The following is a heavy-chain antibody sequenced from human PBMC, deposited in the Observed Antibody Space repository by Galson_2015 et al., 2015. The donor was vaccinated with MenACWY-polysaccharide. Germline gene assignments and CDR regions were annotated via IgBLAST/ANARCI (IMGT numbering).Heavy chain of an antibody. CDR2: INHSGGA. Sequence: ETLSLTCAVSGGSFNGYYWSWIRQPPGKGLEWIGEINHSGGANYNPSLKSRVTISIDTSKNQFSLNLNSVTAADTAVYYCARPNGYSTSTSCYRIFNYWGQGTLLTVSS. CDR3: ARPNGYSTSTSCYRIFNY. D-gene: IGHD2-2*01. CDR1: GGSFNGYY. J-gene: IGHJ4*02. V-gene: IGHV4-34*01.